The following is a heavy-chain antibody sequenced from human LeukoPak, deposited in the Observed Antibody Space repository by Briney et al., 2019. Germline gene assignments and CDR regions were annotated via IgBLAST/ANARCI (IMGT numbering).Heavy chain of an antibody. CDR1: GFTVSSNY. J-gene: IGHJ4*02. Sequence: GGSLRLSCAASGFTVSSNYMSWVCQAPGKGLEWVSVIYSGGSTYYADSVEGRFTISRDNSKNTLYLQMNSLRAEDTAVYYCARFRQLQHFDYWGQGTLVTVSS. CDR2: IYSGGST. V-gene: IGHV3-66*01. CDR3: ARFRQLQHFDY. D-gene: IGHD6-6*01.